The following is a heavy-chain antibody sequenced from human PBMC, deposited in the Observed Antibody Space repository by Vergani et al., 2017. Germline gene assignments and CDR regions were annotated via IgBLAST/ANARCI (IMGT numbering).Heavy chain of an antibody. Sequence: QVQLVQSGAEVKKPGASVKVSCNASGYTFTSYGISWVRQAPGQGLESMVWLSAYNDNTNYAQKLQGTVTMTTYTSTSTACMELRSLRSDATAVYYCARTGYGGNSFDYWGQGSLVTVSS. V-gene: IGHV1-18*01. CDR3: ARTGYGGNSFDY. J-gene: IGHJ4*02. CDR2: LSAYNDNT. D-gene: IGHD4-23*01. CDR1: GYTFTSYG.